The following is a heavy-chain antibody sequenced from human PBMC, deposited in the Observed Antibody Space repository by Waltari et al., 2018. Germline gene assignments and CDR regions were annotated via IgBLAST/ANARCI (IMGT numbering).Heavy chain of an antibody. V-gene: IGHV3-74*01. D-gene: IGHD2-2*01. CDR2: ISGDGTKA. CDR1: GFPFSNYW. Sequence: EVQLVESGGGLVQPGGSLRLSCIASGFPFSNYWMHWVRQSPGKGLVWISCISGDGTKANYADSVQGRFIISRDSAKNILYLQMSNLRADDAALYYCARGSDVVEVPAANGVVIGPWGQGTLVTVSS. CDR3: ARGSDVVEVPAANGVVIGP. J-gene: IGHJ5*02.